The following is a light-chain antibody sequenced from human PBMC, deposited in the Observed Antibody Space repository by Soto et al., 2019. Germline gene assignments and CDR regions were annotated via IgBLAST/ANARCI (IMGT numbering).Light chain of an antibody. V-gene: IGKV3-20*01. Sequence: ETVLTQSPGSLSLSPGERATLSCRASQSVSSTYLAWYQQKPGQAPRLLIYGTSGRATGIPDRFSGSGSGTDFTLTISRLEPEDFAVYYCQQYGSSPSFTCGPGTKVDIK. J-gene: IGKJ3*01. CDR2: GTS. CDR3: QQYGSSPSFT. CDR1: QSVSSTY.